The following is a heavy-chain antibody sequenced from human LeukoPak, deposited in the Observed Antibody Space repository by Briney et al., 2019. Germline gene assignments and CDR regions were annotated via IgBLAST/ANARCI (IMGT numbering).Heavy chain of an antibody. V-gene: IGHV1-69*05. J-gene: IGHJ3*02. CDR3: ARGRLRYSSSFRDAFDI. D-gene: IGHD6-6*01. Sequence: ASVKVSCKASGGTFSSYPTSWVRQAPGQGLEWMGGIIPIFGTTNYAQKFQGRVTITTDEFTSTAYMELSSLRSEDTAVYYCARGRLRYSSSFRDAFDIWGEGTMVSVSS. CDR2: IIPIFGTT. CDR1: GGTFSSYP.